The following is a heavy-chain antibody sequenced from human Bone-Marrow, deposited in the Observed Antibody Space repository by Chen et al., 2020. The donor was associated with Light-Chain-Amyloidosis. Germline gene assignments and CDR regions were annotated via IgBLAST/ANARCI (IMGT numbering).Heavy chain of an antibody. Sequence: QVQLVESGGGVVQPGRSLRLSCSASGFNFSNYAMHWVRQAPGKGLEWVAVISYDGSNKYYADSVKGRFTISRDNSKNTLYLQMSSLRPDDTAVYCCARVRSGQFYSDSSGYYAIDCWGQGTLVTVSS. V-gene: IGHV3-30*04. CDR2: ISYDGSNK. CDR3: ARVRSGQFYSDSSGYYAIDC. D-gene: IGHD3-22*01. CDR1: GFNFSNYA. J-gene: IGHJ4*02.